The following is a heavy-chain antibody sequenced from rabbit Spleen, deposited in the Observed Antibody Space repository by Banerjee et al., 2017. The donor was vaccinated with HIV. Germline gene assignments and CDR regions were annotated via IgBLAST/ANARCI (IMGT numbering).Heavy chain of an antibody. Sequence: QEQLVESGGGLVKPEGSLTLTCKASGFSFSDRDVMCWVRQAPGKGLQWIACINTYTGKPVYATWAKGRFSISRTSSTTVTLQMTSLTVADTATHFCARDTGSSFSSYGMDLWGQGTLVTVS. CDR1: GFSFSDRDV. J-gene: IGHJ6*01. V-gene: IGHV1S45*01. D-gene: IGHD8-1*01. CDR3: ARDTGSSFSSYGMDL. CDR2: INTYTGKP.